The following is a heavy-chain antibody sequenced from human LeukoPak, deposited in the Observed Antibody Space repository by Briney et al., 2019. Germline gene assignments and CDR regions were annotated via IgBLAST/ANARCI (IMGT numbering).Heavy chain of an antibody. Sequence: ASVKVSCKVSGYTLTEISMHWVRQAPGKGLEWMGGFDPEDGETIYAQKFQGRVTMTEDTSTDTAYMELSSLRSEDTAVYYCATASRVRPDDCSGGSCYSGGWFDPWGQGTLVTVSS. CDR1: GYTLTEIS. V-gene: IGHV1-24*01. D-gene: IGHD2-15*01. CDR3: ATASRVRPDDCSGGSCYSGGWFDP. CDR2: FDPEDGET. J-gene: IGHJ5*02.